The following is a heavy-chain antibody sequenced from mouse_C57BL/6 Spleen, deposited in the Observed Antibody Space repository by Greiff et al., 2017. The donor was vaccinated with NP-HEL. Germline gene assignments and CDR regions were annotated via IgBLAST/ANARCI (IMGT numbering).Heavy chain of an antibody. CDR3: ARPYYYGSSYDWYFDV. Sequence: QVQLQQPGAELVKPGASVKLSCKASGYTFTSYWMHWVKQRPGQGLEWIGMLHPNSGSTNYNEKFKSKATLTVDKSSSTAYMQLSSLTSEDSAVYYCARPYYYGSSYDWYFDVWGTGTTVTVSS. D-gene: IGHD1-1*01. CDR1: GYTFTSYW. CDR2: LHPNSGST. J-gene: IGHJ1*03. V-gene: IGHV1-64*01.